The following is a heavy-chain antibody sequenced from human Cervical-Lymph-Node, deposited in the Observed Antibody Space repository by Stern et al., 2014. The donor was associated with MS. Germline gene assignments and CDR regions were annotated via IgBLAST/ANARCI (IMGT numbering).Heavy chain of an antibody. CDR1: GGTFSDSG. CDR3: ARDNDDNGMDV. Sequence: VQLVESGAEVKNPGSSVKVACMASGGTFSDSGVSWVRQAPGQGLDWMGGSIPIFGTTHYAQKFQGRVAITADNSMSTVYMELTGLTSADTAVYYCARDNDDNGMDVWGQGTTVTVSS. D-gene: IGHD1-1*01. CDR2: SIPIFGTT. V-gene: IGHV1-69*06. J-gene: IGHJ6*02.